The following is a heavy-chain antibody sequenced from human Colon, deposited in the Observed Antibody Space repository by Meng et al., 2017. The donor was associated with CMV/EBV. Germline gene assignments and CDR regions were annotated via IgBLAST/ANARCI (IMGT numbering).Heavy chain of an antibody. J-gene: IGHJ4*02. Sequence: VALGAEAKEPGASVKVSCKPSGYPVNGYILHWVRQAPGHGLEWMVWINPVTGDTSYAQKFLVRVTMTRDTSISTAYMELSSLRSDDTAVYYCATFGGDFDYWGQGTLVTVSS. D-gene: IGHD3-3*01. V-gene: IGHV1-2*02. CDR1: GYPVNGYI. CDR2: INPVTGDT. CDR3: ATFGGDFDY.